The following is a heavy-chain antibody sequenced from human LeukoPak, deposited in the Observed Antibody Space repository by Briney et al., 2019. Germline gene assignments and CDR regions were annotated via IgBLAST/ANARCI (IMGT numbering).Heavy chain of an antibody. CDR2: IYYSGST. D-gene: IGHD6-19*01. Sequence: PSETLSLTCTVSGGSITSYYWGWIRQPPRKGMEYIGHIYYSGSTDYNPSLKSRVTMSVDTSKNQVSLKLSSVTAADTAVYYCARYGSSSLRAGYYYYMDVWGKGTTVTVSS. CDR3: ARYGSSSLRAGYYYYMDV. CDR1: GGSITSYY. J-gene: IGHJ6*03. V-gene: IGHV4-59*01.